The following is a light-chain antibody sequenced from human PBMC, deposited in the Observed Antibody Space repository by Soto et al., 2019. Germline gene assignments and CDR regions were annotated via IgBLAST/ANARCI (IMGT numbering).Light chain of an antibody. CDR1: QGISTY. CDR3: QQSYSILIT. J-gene: IGKJ5*01. Sequence: DKQMYKSPAALSAYVGDRVTITCRASQGISTYLDWYQHKPGKAPNLLIYPASNFQSGAPSRFSASGSGTDFTLTINSLQPEDFATYYCQQSYSILITFGQGTRL. CDR2: PAS. V-gene: IGKV1-39*01.